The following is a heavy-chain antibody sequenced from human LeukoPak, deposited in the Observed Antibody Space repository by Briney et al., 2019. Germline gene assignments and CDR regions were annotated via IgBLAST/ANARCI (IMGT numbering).Heavy chain of an antibody. D-gene: IGHD3-22*01. V-gene: IGHV3-30-3*01. CDR2: ISYDGSNK. J-gene: IGHJ5*02. CDR3: ARQQDDSSGYAPPDWFDP. Sequence: GGSLRLPCAASGFTFSSYAMHWVRQAPGKGLEWVAVISYDGSNKYYADSVKGRFTISRDNSKNTLYLQMNSLRAEDTAVYYCARQQDDSSGYAPPDWFDPWGQGTLVTVSS. CDR1: GFTFSSYA.